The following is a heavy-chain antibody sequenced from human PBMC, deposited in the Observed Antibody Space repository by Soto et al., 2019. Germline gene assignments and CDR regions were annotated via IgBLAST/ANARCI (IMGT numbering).Heavy chain of an antibody. CDR1: GWSFSVYY. CDR2: INHSGST. D-gene: IGHD3-10*01. J-gene: IGHJ6*02. Sequence: SETLSHTCAVYGWSFSVYYWSWIRQPPGKGLEWIGEINHSGSTNYNPSLKSRVTISVDTSKNQFSPKLSSVTAADTAVYYCARVGGFGALWYSYYGMDVWGQGTTVT. CDR3: ARVGGFGALWYSYYGMDV. V-gene: IGHV4-34*01.